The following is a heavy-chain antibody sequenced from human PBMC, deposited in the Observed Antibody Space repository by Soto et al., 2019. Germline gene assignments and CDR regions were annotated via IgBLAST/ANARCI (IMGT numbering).Heavy chain of an antibody. J-gene: IGHJ4*02. CDR1: GYTFTSYG. Sequence: ASVKVSCKASGYTFTSYGISWVRQAPGQGLEWMGWVSAYNANTNYAQKFQGRVTMTTDTSTTTAYMELRSLRYDDTAVYYCARDPYYGSGYYYNRPYHFDYWGQGTLVTVSS. CDR2: VSAYNANT. CDR3: ARDPYYGSGYYYNRPYHFDY. V-gene: IGHV1-18*01. D-gene: IGHD3-10*01.